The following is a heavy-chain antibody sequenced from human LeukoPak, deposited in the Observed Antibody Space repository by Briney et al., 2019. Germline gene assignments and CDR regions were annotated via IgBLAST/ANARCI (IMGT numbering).Heavy chain of an antibody. CDR3: TRRLIVGATTAAFDI. CDR2: IYPGDSDT. CDR1: GYIFTSYW. J-gene: IGHJ3*02. Sequence: GESLKISCKGSGYIFTSYWIGWVRPLPGKGLEWMGIIYPGDSDTRYSPSFQGQVTISADKSISTAYLQCSSLKASDTAMYYCTRRLIVGATTAAFDIWGQGTMVTVSS. V-gene: IGHV5-51*01. D-gene: IGHD1-26*01.